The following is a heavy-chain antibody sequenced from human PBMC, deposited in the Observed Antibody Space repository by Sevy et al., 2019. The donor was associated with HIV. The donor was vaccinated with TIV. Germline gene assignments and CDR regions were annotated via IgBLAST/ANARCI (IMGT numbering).Heavy chain of an antibody. V-gene: IGHV3-53*01. CDR1: GFSVSSNY. D-gene: IGHD2-15*01. J-gene: IGHJ6*02. CDR3: GREDIVVGEDNYYGIDV. Sequence: GGSLRLSCAASGFSVSSNYMSWVRQAPGKGPEWVSVIHSGGKISYADSVQGRFTISRDNSKNTLYLQMNSLRAEDTAVYYCGREDIVVGEDNYYGIDVGGQGTTVTVSS. CDR2: IHSGGKI.